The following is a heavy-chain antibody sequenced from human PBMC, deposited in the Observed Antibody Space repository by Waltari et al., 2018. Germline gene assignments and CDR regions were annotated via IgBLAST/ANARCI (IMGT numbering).Heavy chain of an antibody. CDR3: ARDAATGYFDS. J-gene: IGHJ4*02. CDR2: MYFSGTK. D-gene: IGHD1-1*01. CDR1: GDSIRSHF. Sequence: VQLQESGPGLVKPSETLSLRCNVSGDSIRSHFWSWIRQAPGKGLEWIGHMYFSGTKDYNPSLKSRVTMSIDTSKNQFSLNLSSVSAADTAVYYCARDAATGYFDSWGQGTLVTVSS. V-gene: IGHV4-59*11.